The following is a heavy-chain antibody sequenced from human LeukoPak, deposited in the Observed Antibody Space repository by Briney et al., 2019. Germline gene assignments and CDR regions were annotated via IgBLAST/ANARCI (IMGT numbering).Heavy chain of an antibody. Sequence: ASVKVSCKASRGTFSSYAISWVRQAPGQGLEWMGGIIPIFGTANYAQKFQGRVTITADESTSTAYMELSSLRSEDTAVYYCARDHSGAIKDQSYYYGMYVWGKGTTVTVSS. CDR2: IIPIFGTA. V-gene: IGHV1-69*13. CDR1: RGTFSSYA. D-gene: IGHD3-10*01. J-gene: IGHJ6*04. CDR3: ARDHSGAIKDQSYYYGMYV.